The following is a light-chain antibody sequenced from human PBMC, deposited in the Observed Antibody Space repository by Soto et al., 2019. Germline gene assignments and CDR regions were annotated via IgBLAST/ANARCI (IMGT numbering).Light chain of an antibody. V-gene: IGKV3-20*01. CDR2: GAS. CDR1: QSVSSSY. Sequence: EIVLTQSPGTLSLSPGERATLSCRASQSVSSSYLAWYQQNRGQAPRLLIYGASSRAPGIPDRFGGSGSGTDFTLTISRLEPEDFAVYYSQQYGSSRWTFGQGTKV. J-gene: IGKJ1*01. CDR3: QQYGSSRWT.